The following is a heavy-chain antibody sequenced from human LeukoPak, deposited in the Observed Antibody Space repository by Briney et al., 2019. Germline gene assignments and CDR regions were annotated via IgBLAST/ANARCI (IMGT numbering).Heavy chain of an antibody. CDR2: IRPDDGKK. CDR3: ARDRSNSDY. D-gene: IGHD6-13*01. V-gene: IGHV1-18*01. J-gene: IGHJ4*02. CDR1: GYXFFHYG. Sequence: ASVKVSCKSSGYXFFHYGIIWVRQAPGQGLQWIGWIRPDDGKKNYAQDFQGRVTMTTDTSTSTAYMELRSLTSDDTAVYYCARDRSNSDYWGQGTLVTVSS.